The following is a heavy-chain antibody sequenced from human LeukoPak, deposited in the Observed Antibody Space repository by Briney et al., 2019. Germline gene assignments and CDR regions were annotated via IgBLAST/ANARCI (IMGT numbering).Heavy chain of an antibody. J-gene: IGHJ5*02. Sequence: PSETLSLTCTVSGGSISSYYSSWIRQPPGKGLEWIGYIYYSGSTNYNPSLKSRVTISVDTSKNQFSLKLSSVTAADTAVYYCARLSGWTSSGNWFDPWGQGTLVTVSS. D-gene: IGHD2-2*01. CDR1: GGSISSYY. CDR2: IYYSGST. V-gene: IGHV4-59*08. CDR3: ARLSGWTSSGNWFDP.